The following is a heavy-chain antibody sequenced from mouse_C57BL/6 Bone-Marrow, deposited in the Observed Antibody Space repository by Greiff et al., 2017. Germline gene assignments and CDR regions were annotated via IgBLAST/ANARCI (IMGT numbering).Heavy chain of an antibody. CDR1: GYSFTDYY. CDR3: ARAGDYSNYDWYFDV. J-gene: IGHJ1*03. V-gene: IGHV1-39*01. Sequence: VQLQQSGPELVKPGASVKISCKASGYSFTDYYMNWVKQSNGKSLEWIGVINPNYGTTSYNQKFKGKATLTVDQSSSTAYMQLNSLTSEASAIYNCARAGDYSNYDWYFDVWGTGTTVTVSS. CDR2: INPNYGTT. D-gene: IGHD2-5*01.